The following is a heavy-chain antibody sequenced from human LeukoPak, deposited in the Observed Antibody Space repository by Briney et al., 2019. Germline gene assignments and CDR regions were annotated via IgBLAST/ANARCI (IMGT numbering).Heavy chain of an antibody. V-gene: IGHV1-46*01. CDR1: GYTFTSYY. CDR2: ITTSGGST. J-gene: IGHJ4*02. Sequence: GASVKVSCKASGYTFTSYYMHWVRPAPGRGLEWMGIITTSGGSTNYAQNFQGRVTMTRDTSTSTVYTELTSLGSEDTAVYYCARVRTIAAVGPDFDFWGQGTLVTVSS. CDR3: ARVRTIAAVGPDFDF. D-gene: IGHD6-13*01.